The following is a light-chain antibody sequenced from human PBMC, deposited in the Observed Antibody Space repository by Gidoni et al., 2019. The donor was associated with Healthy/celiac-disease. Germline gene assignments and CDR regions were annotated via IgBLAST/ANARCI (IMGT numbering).Light chain of an antibody. CDR1: QCVSSY. V-gene: IGKV3-11*01. Sequence: IVLTQYPATLSLSPVETATLSCRASQCVSSYLAWYQQKPGQAPRLLIYDASNRATGIPARFSGSGSGTDFSLTISSLEPEDFSVYYCQQRSNWPPKTFGQGTKVEIK. J-gene: IGKJ1*01. CDR3: QQRSNWPPKT. CDR2: DAS.